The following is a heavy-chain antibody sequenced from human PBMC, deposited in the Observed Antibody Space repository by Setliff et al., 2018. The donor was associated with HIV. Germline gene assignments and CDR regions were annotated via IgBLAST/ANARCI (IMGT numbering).Heavy chain of an antibody. CDR3: VRDLARVIAH. J-gene: IGHJ4*02. D-gene: IGHD2-21*01. CDR1: GFMFGVDW. Sequence: GRSLRLSCAASGFMFGVDWMSWVRQTPGKGLEWVASVTPDGGDKYYANSMRGRFTISRDNGKNAVYLQMNSLTAEDTALYYCVRDLARVIAHWGQGTLVTVSS. CDR2: VTPDGGDK. V-gene: IGHV3-7*01.